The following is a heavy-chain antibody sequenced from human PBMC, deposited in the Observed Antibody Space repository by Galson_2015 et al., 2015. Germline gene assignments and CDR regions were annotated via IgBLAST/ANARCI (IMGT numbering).Heavy chain of an antibody. J-gene: IGHJ1*01. Sequence: SLRLSCAASGFTFSASCMHWVRQAPGKGLEWVANIQRDGTDKDYVDSVKGRFTISRDNSKNSLCLQMNSLRVEDTAVYYCARGSLTLEPWGQGTLLTAPS. CDR1: GFTFSASC. V-gene: IGHV3-7*01. CDR2: IQRDGTDK. CDR3: ARGSLTLEP.